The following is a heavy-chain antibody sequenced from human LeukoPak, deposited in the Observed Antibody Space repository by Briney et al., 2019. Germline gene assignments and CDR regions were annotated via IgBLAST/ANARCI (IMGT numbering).Heavy chain of an antibody. D-gene: IGHD3-16*02. CDR2: INHSGST. J-gene: IGHJ5*02. V-gene: IGHV4-34*01. CDR1: GGSISSYY. Sequence: ASETLSLTCTVSGGSISSYYWSWIRQPPGKGLEWIGEINHSGSTNYNPSLKSRVTISVDTSKNQFSLKLSSVTAADTAVYYCARVYGYVWGSYRPPSNWFDPWGQGTLVTVSS. CDR3: ARVYGYVWGSYRPPSNWFDP.